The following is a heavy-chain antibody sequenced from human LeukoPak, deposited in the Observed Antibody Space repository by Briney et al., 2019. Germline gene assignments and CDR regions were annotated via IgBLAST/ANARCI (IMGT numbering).Heavy chain of an antibody. CDR2: ISSDGSTT. Sequence: TGGSLRLSCAAPGFTFSSYWMNWVRQAPRKGLVWVSRISSDGSTTRYPDSVKGRFTISRDNAKNTLSLQMNSLRAEDTAVYYCARDNNWNYPDYWGQGTLVAVSS. CDR1: GFTFSSYW. D-gene: IGHD1-7*01. CDR3: ARDNNWNYPDY. J-gene: IGHJ4*02. V-gene: IGHV3-74*01.